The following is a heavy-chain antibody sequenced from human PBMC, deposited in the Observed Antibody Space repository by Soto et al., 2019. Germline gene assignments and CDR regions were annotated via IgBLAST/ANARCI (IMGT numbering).Heavy chain of an antibody. V-gene: IGHV3-43*01. D-gene: IGHD1-1*01. CDR3: TKETEVPLKYGMDG. J-gene: IGHJ6*02. CDR2: ISWDGSST. CDR1: GFRFDDYR. Sequence: EVQLVESGGVVVQPGGSLRLSCAASGFRFDDYRMHWVRQGPGKGLEWVCFISWDGSSTYYADSVRGRFIISRDNTKNSVYLQMNSLRPEDTALYYCTKETEVPLKYGMDGWGQGTTVTVSS.